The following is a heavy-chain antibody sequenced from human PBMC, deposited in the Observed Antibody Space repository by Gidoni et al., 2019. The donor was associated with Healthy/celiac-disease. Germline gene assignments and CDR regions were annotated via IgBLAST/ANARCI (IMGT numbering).Heavy chain of an antibody. CDR3: ARPFEYSSSFDY. Sequence: EVQLLDSGGGLVQPGGSLRLSCPHSAFPLSSYAMSGVRQAPGKGREWVSAISVSGGSTYYADSVKGRFTISRDNSKNTLYLQMNSLRAEDTAVYYCARPFEYSSSFDYWGQGTLVTVSS. J-gene: IGHJ4*02. CDR2: ISVSGGST. D-gene: IGHD6-6*01. CDR1: AFPLSSYA. V-gene: IGHV3-23*01.